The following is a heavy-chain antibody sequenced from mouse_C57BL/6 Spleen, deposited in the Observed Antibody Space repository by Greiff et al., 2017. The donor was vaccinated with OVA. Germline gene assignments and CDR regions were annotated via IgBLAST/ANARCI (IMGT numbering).Heavy chain of an antibody. CDR2: IYPGDGDT. J-gene: IGHJ4*01. Sequence: VQLQESGPELVKPGASVKISCKASGYAFSSSWMNWVKQRPGKGLEWIGRIYPGDGDTNYNGKFKGKATLTADKSSSTAYMQLSSLTSEDSAVYFCARLPYSKDYYAMDDWGQGTSVTVSS. CDR1: GYAFSSSW. V-gene: IGHV1-82*01. CDR3: ARLPYSKDYYAMDD. D-gene: IGHD6-5*01.